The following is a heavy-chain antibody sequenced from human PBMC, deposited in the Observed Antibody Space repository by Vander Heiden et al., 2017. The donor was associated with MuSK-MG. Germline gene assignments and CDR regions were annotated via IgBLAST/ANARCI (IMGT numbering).Heavy chain of an antibody. CDR3: TIAVASRRDYFDY. V-gene: IGHV3-23*01. CDR2: ISGGGGST. D-gene: IGHD6-19*01. Sequence: EVQPLESGGGLVQPGGSMRLSCEAAGFTLSSYARSGVRQAPGKGLECVSAISGGGGSTYYADSVKGRFTISRDNSKNTLYLQMNSLRAEDTAVYYCTIAVASRRDYFDYWGQGTLVTVSS. J-gene: IGHJ4*02. CDR1: GFTLSSYA.